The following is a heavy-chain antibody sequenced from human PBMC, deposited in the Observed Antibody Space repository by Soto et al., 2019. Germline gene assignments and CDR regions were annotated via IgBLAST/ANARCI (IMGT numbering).Heavy chain of an antibody. CDR3: ARGIKNYYGMDV. CDR1: GFTFSSYW. D-gene: IGHD2-21*01. CDR2: LNSDGSTT. Sequence: EVQVVESGGGLVQPGGSLRLSCAASGFTFSSYWMHWVRQVPGKGLVWVSRLNSDGSTTHYADSVKGRFTIFRDNARNTLSLQMNSLRADDTAVYYCARGIKNYYGMDVWGQGTTVTVSS. J-gene: IGHJ6*02. V-gene: IGHV3-74*01.